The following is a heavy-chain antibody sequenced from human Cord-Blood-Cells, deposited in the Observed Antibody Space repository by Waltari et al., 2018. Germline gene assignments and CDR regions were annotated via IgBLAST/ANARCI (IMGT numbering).Heavy chain of an antibody. CDR2: ISPNSGGT. V-gene: IGHV1-2*04. CDR1: GYTFTGYY. D-gene: IGHD6-13*01. J-gene: IGHJ6*02. Sequence: QVQLVQSGAEVKKPGASVKVSCKASGYTFTGYYMHWVRQAPGQGLEWMGWISPNSGGTNDPQKFQGWVTMTRDTSISTAYMELSRLRSDDTAVYYCARDRGQQLVQDYYYGMDVWGQGTTVTVSS. CDR3: ARDRGQQLVQDYYYGMDV.